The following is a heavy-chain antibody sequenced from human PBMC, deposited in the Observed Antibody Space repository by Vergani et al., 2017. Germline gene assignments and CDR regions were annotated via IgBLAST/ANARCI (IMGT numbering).Heavy chain of an antibody. CDR2: INPNSGGT. CDR3: ARGGRNDFWSGYPPYDAFDI. V-gene: IGHV1-2*04. Sequence: QVQLVQSGAEVKKPGASVKVSCKASGYTFTGYYMHWVRQAPGQGLEWMGWINPNSGGTNYAQKFQGWVTMTRETSTSTAYMELSRLRSDDTAVYYCARGGRNDFWSGYPPYDAFDIWGQGTMVTVSS. CDR1: GYTFTGYY. J-gene: IGHJ3*02. D-gene: IGHD3-3*01.